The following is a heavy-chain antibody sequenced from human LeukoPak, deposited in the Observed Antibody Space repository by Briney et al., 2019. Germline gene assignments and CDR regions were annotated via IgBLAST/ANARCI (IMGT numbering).Heavy chain of an antibody. CDR1: GFTFSNYA. D-gene: IGHD3-16*02. Sequence: GGSLRLSCEASGFTFSNYALSWVRQAPGKGLEWVSGISGRGDSTSYVDSVKGRSTISRDDSTGTLYLQMNSLRAEDTAVYYCAKDNPYDYVWGTYRHGYLDYWGQGALVTVSS. CDR2: ISGRGDST. J-gene: IGHJ4*02. CDR3: AKDNPYDYVWGTYRHGYLDY. V-gene: IGHV3-23*01.